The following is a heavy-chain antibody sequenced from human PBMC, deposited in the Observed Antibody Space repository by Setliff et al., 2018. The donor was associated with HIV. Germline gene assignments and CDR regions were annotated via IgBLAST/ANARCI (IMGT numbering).Heavy chain of an antibody. CDR1: GFTFSNYG. CDR3: ARDLNYGTTFDY. V-gene: IGHV3-30*02. D-gene: IGHD1-1*01. CDR2: IRYDGSNK. J-gene: IGHJ4*02. Sequence: GGSLRLSCAASGFTFSNYGMHWVRQAPGKGLEWVAFIRYDGSNKYYADSVKGRFTISRDNSKNTLYLQMNSLRAEDTAVYYCARDLNYGTTFDYWGQGTLVTVSS.